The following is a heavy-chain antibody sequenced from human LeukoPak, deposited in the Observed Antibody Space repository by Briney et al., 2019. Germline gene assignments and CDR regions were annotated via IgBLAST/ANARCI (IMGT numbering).Heavy chain of an antibody. CDR1: GGSFGGFY. CDR2: IYYSGST. V-gene: IGHV4-59*01. D-gene: IGHD4-11*01. Sequence: PSETLSLTCAVYGGSFGGFYWTWIRQPPGKGLEWIGYIYYSGSTNYNPSLKSRVTISVDTSKNQFSLKLTSVTAADTAVYYCARGGFYSSLDYWGQGTLVTVSS. J-gene: IGHJ4*02. CDR3: ARGGFYSSLDY.